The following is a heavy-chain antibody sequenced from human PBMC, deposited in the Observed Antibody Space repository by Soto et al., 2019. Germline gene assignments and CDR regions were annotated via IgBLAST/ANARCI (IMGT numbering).Heavy chain of an antibody. Sequence: PGESLKISCQGSGYSFTSYWIGWVRQMPGKGLEWMGIIYPGDSDTRYSPSFQGQVTISADKSISTAYLQWSSLKASDTAMYYCARGRTEQPGLVHYYMDVWGKGTTVTVSS. CDR3: ARGRTEQPGLVHYYMDV. D-gene: IGHD1-1*01. CDR2: IYPGDSDT. CDR1: GYSFTSYW. V-gene: IGHV5-51*01. J-gene: IGHJ6*03.